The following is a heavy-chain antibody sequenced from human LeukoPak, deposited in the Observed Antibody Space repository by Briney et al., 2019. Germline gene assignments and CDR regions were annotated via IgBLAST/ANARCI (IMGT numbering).Heavy chain of an antibody. CDR2: ISGSGSNT. CDR3: AKVRTMVRGVIDPLRY. D-gene: IGHD3-10*01. J-gene: IGHJ4*02. V-gene: IGHV3-23*01. CDR1: GFTFSSYA. Sequence: GGSLRLSCAASGFTFSSYAMSWVRQAPGKGLEWVSAISGSGSNTYYADSVKGRFTISRDNSKNTLYLQMNSLRAEDTAVYYCAKVRTMVRGVIDPLRYWGQGTLVTVSP.